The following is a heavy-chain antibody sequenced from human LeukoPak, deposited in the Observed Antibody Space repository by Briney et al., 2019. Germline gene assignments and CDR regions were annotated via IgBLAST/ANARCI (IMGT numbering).Heavy chain of an antibody. CDR2: IMPLFGTA. CDR3: ASGRTDIVVVPATLRNYYFDY. V-gene: IGHV1-69*06. CDR1: GGTFSSYA. J-gene: IGHJ4*02. Sequence: SVKVSCKASGGTFSSYAISWVRQAPGQGLEWMGGIMPLFGTAKNAQKFQGRVTITADKSTSTAYMELSSLRSEDTAVYYCASGRTDIVVVPATLRNYYFDYWGQGTLVTVSS. D-gene: IGHD2-2*01.